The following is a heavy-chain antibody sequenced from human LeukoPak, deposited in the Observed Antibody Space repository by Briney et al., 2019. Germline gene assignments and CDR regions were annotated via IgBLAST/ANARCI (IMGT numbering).Heavy chain of an antibody. CDR1: GGTFSSYA. V-gene: IGHV1-69*05. D-gene: IGHD3-3*01. J-gene: IGHJ5*02. CDR2: IIPIFGTA. CDR3: ARTPLRSLEWQGFNRFDP. Sequence: SVKVSCKASGGTFSSYAISWVRQAPGQGLEWMGGIIPIFGTANYAQKFQGRVTIITDESSSTAYMELSSLRSEDTAVYYCARTPLRSLEWQGFNRFDPWGQGTLVTVSS.